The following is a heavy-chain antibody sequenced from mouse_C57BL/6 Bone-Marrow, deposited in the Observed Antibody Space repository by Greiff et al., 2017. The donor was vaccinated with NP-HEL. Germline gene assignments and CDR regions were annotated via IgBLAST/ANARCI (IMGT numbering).Heavy chain of an antibody. D-gene: IGHD4-1*01. Sequence: QVQLQQPGAELVRPGTSVKLSCKASGYTFTSYWMHWVKQRPGQGLEWIGVIDPSDSYTNYNQKFKGKATLTVDTSSSTAYMQLSSLTSEDSAVYYCARSTGTLDYWGQGTTLTVSS. CDR2: IDPSDSYT. J-gene: IGHJ2*01. CDR3: ARSTGTLDY. CDR1: GYTFTSYW. V-gene: IGHV1-59*01.